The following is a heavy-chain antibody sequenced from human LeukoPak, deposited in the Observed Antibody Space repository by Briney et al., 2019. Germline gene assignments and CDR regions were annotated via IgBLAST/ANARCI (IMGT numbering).Heavy chain of an antibody. D-gene: IGHD5-12*01. CDR2: IYYSGST. CDR3: ARVRSGYDYYYGMDV. CDR1: GGSISSYY. V-gene: IGHV4-59*01. J-gene: IGHJ6*02. Sequence: PSETLSLTCTVSGGSISSYYWSWIRQPPGKGLEWIGYIYYSGSTNYNPSLKSRVTISVDTSKNQFSLKLSSVTAADTAVYYCARVRSGYDYYYGMDVWGQGTTVTVSS.